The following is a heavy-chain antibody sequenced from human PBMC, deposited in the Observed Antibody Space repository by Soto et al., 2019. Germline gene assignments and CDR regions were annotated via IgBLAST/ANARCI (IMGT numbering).Heavy chain of an antibody. D-gene: IGHD3-22*01. Sequence: QVQLVESGGGVVQPGRSLRLSCAASGFTFSSYGMHWVRQAPGKGLEWVAVIWYDGSNKYYADSVKGRFTISRDNSKNTLYLQMNSLRAEDTAVYYCARPWYYHDSVTGAFDIWGQGTMVTVSS. V-gene: IGHV3-33*01. CDR3: ARPWYYHDSVTGAFDI. CDR2: IWYDGSNK. CDR1: GFTFSSYG. J-gene: IGHJ3*02.